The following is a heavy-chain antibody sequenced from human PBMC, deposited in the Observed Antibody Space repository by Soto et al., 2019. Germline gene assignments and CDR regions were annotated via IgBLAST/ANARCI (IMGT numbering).Heavy chain of an antibody. J-gene: IGHJ4*02. CDR2: ISGSGSTT. CDR1: GFTFSDYY. Sequence: GGSLRLSCTASGFTFSDYYMSWIRQAPGKGLEWLAYISGSGSTTYYTDSVKGRFAISMDNARTSLYLQINSLRVEDSAVYYCARSSLTYFEFWGQGTLVTGSS. CDR3: ARSSLTYFEF. V-gene: IGHV3-11*01.